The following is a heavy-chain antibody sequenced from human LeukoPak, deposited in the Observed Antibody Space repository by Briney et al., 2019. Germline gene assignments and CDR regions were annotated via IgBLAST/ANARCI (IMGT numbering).Heavy chain of an antibody. CDR2: IYTSGST. CDR3: ARVARSMSSSSEDS. Sequence: SETLSLTCTVSGGSISTGSYYWNWIRQPAGKGLEWIGRIYTSGSTNYNPSLKSRVTLSVDTSKNQFSLKLNSVTAADTAVYYCARVARSMSSSSEDSWGQGTLVTVSS. J-gene: IGHJ4*02. CDR1: GGSISTGSYY. D-gene: IGHD6-13*01. V-gene: IGHV4-61*02.